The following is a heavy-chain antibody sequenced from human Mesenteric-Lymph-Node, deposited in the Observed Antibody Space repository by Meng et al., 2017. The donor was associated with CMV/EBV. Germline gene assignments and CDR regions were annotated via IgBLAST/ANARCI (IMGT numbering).Heavy chain of an antibody. V-gene: IGHV3-23*01. CDR2: ISGSGDNT. D-gene: IGHD3/OR15-3a*01. J-gene: IGHJ3*02. Sequence: GESLKISCAASRFTFSRYDMNWVRQAPGKGLEWVSIISGSGDNTHYADSVKGRFTISRDNSKNTVYLQVNSLRAEDAAIYYCAGPPLDAFDIWGQGTMVTVSS. CDR1: RFTFSRYD. CDR3: AGPPLDAFDI.